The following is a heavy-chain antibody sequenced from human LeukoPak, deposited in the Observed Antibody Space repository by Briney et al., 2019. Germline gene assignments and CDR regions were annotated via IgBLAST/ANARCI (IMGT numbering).Heavy chain of an antibody. V-gene: IGHV3-21*01. CDR2: FSSSGSFM. J-gene: IGHJ6*02. CDR1: GFTFSGYS. CDR3: ARLTGYSSSSGYYYGMDL. D-gene: IGHD6-6*01. Sequence: GGSLRLSCAASGFTFSGYSMNWVRQAPGKGLEWVSFFSSSGSFMYYADSLKGRFTVSRDNAKNSLYLQMNSLRAEDTAVYYCARLTGYSSSSGYYYGMDLWGQGTTVTVSS.